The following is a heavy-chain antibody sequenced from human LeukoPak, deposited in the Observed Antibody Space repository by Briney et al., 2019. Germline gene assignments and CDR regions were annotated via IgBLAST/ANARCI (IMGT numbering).Heavy chain of an antibody. J-gene: IGHJ2*01. CDR2: IRYDGSNK. CDR1: GFTFSSYG. D-gene: IGHD2-2*01. CDR3: AKDCALYCSSTSCPLLLDWYFDL. Sequence: PGGSLRLSCAASGFTFSSYGMHWVRQAPGKGLEWVAIIRYDGSNKNYADSVKGRFTISRDNSKNTLYLQMNSLRAEDTAVYYCAKDCALYCSSTSCPLLLDWYFDLWGRGTLVTVSS. V-gene: IGHV3-30*02.